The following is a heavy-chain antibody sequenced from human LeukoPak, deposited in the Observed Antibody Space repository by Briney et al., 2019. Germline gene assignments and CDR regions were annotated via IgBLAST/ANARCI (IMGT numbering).Heavy chain of an antibody. J-gene: IGHJ4*02. V-gene: IGHV3-30*04. CDR3: ASVVVTATFDY. Sequence: GGSLRLSCAASGFTFSSYAMHWVRQAPGKGLEWVAVISYDGSNKYYADSVKGRFTISRDNSKNTLYLQMNSLRAEDTAVYYCASVVVTATFDYWGQGTLVTVSS. CDR1: GFTFSSYA. D-gene: IGHD2-21*02. CDR2: ISYDGSNK.